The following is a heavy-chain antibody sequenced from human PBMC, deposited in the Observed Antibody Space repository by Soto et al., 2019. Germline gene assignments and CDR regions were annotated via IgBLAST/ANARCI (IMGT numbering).Heavy chain of an antibody. J-gene: IGHJ4*02. CDR1: GGTFSSYT. Sequence: QVQLVQSGAVVKKPGSSVKVSCKASGGTFSSYTISWVRQAPGQGLEWMGRIIPILGIANYEQKFQGRVTITADKSTSTDYRELSSLRSEDTAVYYCARDHVAAAGTLGDYWGQGTLVTVSS. CDR2: IIPILGIA. V-gene: IGHV1-69*08. CDR3: ARDHVAAAGTLGDY. D-gene: IGHD6-13*01.